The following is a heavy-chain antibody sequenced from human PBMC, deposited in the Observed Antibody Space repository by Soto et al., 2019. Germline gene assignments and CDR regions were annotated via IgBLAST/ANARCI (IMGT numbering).Heavy chain of an antibody. CDR1: GFTFSSYG. D-gene: IGHD3-10*01. CDR3: ARDPSGVPGSPYYYYYMDV. Sequence: QVQLVESGGGVVQPGRSLRLSCAASGFTFSSYGMHWVRQAPGKGLEWVAVIWYDGSNKYYADSVKGRFTISRDNSKNTLYLQMNSLRAEDTAVYYCARDPSGVPGSPYYYYYMDVWGKGTTVTVSS. J-gene: IGHJ6*03. CDR2: IWYDGSNK. V-gene: IGHV3-33*01.